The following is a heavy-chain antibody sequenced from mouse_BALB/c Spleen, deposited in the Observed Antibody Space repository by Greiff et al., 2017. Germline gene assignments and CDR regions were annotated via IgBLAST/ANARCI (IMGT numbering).Heavy chain of an antibody. Sequence: VQLQQPGAELVKPGASVKLSCKASGYTFTSYWMHWVKQRPGQGLEWIGEINPSNGRTNYNEKFKSKATLTVDKSSSTAYMQLSSLTSEDSAVYYCGREDYAMDYWGQGTSVTVSS. V-gene: IGHV1S81*02. CDR2: INPSNGRT. CDR3: GREDYAMDY. J-gene: IGHJ4*01. CDR1: GYTFTSYW.